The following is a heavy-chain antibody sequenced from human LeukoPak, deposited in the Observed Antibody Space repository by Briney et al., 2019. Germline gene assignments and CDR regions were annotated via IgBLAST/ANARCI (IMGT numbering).Heavy chain of an antibody. Sequence: TGGSLRLSCAASGFTFSSYSMNRVRQAPGKGLEWVAVISYDGSNKYYADSVKGRFTISRDNSKNTLYLQINSLRADDTAVYYCAKDQDPHSYGSGSYAPFDYWGQGTLVTVSS. CDR3: AKDQDPHSYGSGSYAPFDY. CDR1: GFTFSSYS. CDR2: ISYDGSNK. V-gene: IGHV3-30*18. J-gene: IGHJ4*02. D-gene: IGHD3-10*01.